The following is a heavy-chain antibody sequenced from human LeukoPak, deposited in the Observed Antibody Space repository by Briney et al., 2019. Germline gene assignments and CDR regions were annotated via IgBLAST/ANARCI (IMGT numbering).Heavy chain of an antibody. D-gene: IGHD3-3*01. CDR2: IIPIFGTA. CDR1: GGTFSSYA. Sequence: SVKVSCKTSGGTFSSYAISWVRQAPGQGLEWMGGIIPIFGTADYAQKFQGRVTITADESTSTAYMELSSLRSEDMAVYDCARYLVAGRRTYDFFLAFDIWGQGTMVTVSS. V-gene: IGHV1-69*13. J-gene: IGHJ3*02. CDR3: ARYLVAGRRTYDFFLAFDI.